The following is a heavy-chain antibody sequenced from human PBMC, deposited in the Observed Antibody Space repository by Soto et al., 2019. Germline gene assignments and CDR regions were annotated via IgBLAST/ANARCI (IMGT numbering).Heavy chain of an antibody. J-gene: IGHJ6*03. D-gene: IGHD2-15*01. Sequence: GGSLRLSCVAPGFAFSSYAIHWVRQAPGKGLEWVAVISYDGSEKYYADSVKGRFTISRDNSKNTLYLQMNSLRAEDTAVYYCAKDLGYCSGGSCPMHYYYYMDVWGKGTKVTVSS. CDR1: GFAFSSYA. CDR2: ISYDGSEK. V-gene: IGHV3-30*04. CDR3: AKDLGYCSGGSCPMHYYYYMDV.